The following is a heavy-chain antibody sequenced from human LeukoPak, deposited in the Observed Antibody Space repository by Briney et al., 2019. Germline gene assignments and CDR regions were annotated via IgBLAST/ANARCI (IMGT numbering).Heavy chain of an antibody. CDR2: MNPNSGNT. CDR3: ARGAVRGVIITDIDY. CDR1: GYTFTSYD. D-gene: IGHD3-10*01. Sequence: GASVKVSCKASGYTFTSYDINWVRQATGQGLVWMGWMNPNSGNTGYAQKFQGRVTMTRNTSISAAYMELSSLRSEDTAVYYCARGAVRGVIITDIDYWGQGTLVTVSS. V-gene: IGHV1-8*01. J-gene: IGHJ4*02.